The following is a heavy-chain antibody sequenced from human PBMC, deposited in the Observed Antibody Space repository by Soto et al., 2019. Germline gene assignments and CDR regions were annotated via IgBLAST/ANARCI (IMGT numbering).Heavy chain of an antibody. CDR3: ARDRDGGTYTYFDN. V-gene: IGHV3-30*03. CDR2: LSHDGSNK. D-gene: IGHD1-26*01. J-gene: IGHJ4*02. CDR1: GFIFSAFG. Sequence: VHLVESGGGVVQPGRSLRLSCAASGFIFSAFGIHWVRQAPGKGLEWVAFLSHDGSNKYYADSVRGRFTISRDNSKNTVYLQMNSLRPDDTAVYYCARDRDGGTYTYFDNWGQGTRVTVSS.